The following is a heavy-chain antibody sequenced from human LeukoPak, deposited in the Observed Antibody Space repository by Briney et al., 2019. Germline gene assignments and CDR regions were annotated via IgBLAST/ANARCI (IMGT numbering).Heavy chain of an antibody. CDR2: IGGSSTTI. J-gene: IGHJ6*02. V-gene: IGHV3-48*04. Sequence: GGSLRLSCAASGFTFSSYTMNWVRQAPGKGLEWVSYIGGSSTTIYYADSVKGRFTISRDNAKNSLYLQMNSLRAEDTAVYYCARVWVSGGQVRYYGMDVWGQGTTVTVSS. CDR1: GFTFSSYT. CDR3: ARVWVSGGQVRYYGMDV. D-gene: IGHD3-10*01.